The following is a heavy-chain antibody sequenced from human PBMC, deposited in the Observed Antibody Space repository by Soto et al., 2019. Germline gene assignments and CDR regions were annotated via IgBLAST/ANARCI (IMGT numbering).Heavy chain of an antibody. D-gene: IGHD2-15*01. CDR3: AKDHDCSGGSCYSFDEYYFDY. Sequence: QVQLVESGGGVVQPGRSLRLSCAASGFTFSSYGMHWVRQAPGKGLEWVAVISYDGSNKYYADSVKGRFTISRDNSKNTLYLQMNSLRAEDTAVYYCAKDHDCSGGSCYSFDEYYFDYWGQGTLVTVSS. CDR1: GFTFSSYG. J-gene: IGHJ4*02. V-gene: IGHV3-30*18. CDR2: ISYDGSNK.